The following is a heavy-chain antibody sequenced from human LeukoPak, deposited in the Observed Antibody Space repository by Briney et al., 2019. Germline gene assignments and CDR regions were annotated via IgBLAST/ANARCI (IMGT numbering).Heavy chain of an antibody. CDR1: GGSISSYY. D-gene: IGHD2-2*02. CDR3: ARDCSSTSCYNDAFDI. CDR2: IYTSGST. J-gene: IGHJ3*02. Sequence: SETLSLTCTVSGGSISSYYWSWIRQPAGKGLEWIGRIYTSGSTNYNPSLKSRVTMSVDTSKNQFSLKLSSVTAADTAVYYCARDCSSTSCYNDAFDIWRQGTMVTVSS. V-gene: IGHV4-4*07.